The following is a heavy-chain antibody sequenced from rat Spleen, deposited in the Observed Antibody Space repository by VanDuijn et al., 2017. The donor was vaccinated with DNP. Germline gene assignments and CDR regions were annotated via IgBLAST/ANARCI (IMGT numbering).Heavy chain of an antibody. Sequence: EVQLVESGGGLVQPGRSLKLSCAASGFTFSNYYMAWVRQAPTKGLEWVASITNGGGTTYYRDSVKGRFTISRDNGKSTLYLQMDSLRSEDTATYYCIRDTAYWGQGTLVTVSS. J-gene: IGHJ3*01. D-gene: IGHD2-1*01. CDR3: IRDTAY. CDR2: ITNGGGTT. CDR1: GFTFSNYY. V-gene: IGHV5S23*01.